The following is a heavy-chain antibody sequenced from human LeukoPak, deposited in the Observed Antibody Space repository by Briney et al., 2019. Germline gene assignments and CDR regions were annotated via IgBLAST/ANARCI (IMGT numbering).Heavy chain of an antibody. J-gene: IGHJ6*03. CDR2: MYYSGST. CDR1: GGSISRSSYY. Sequence: SETLSLTCTVSGGSISRSSYYWGWIRQPPGKGLEWIGSMYYSGSTFYNPSLKSRVTILVDTPKNQFSLKLSSVTAADTAVYYCARDYGSGRRYYYMDVWGKGTTVTVSS. V-gene: IGHV4-39*07. CDR3: ARDYGSGRRYYYMDV. D-gene: IGHD3-10*01.